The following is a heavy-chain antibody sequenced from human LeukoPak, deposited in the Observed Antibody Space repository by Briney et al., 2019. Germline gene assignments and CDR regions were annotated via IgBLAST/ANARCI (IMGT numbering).Heavy chain of an antibody. CDR3: AKVMSHNGKAGAGIVDY. CDR1: GGSISSYY. J-gene: IGHJ4*02. D-gene: IGHD6-19*01. V-gene: IGHV4-59*01. Sequence: SETLSLTCTVSGGSISSYYWSWIRQPPGKGLEWIGYIYYSGSTNYNPSLKSRVTISVDTSKNQFSLKLSSVTAADTAVYYCAKVMSHNGKAGAGIVDYGGKETLVTVS. CDR2: IYYSGST.